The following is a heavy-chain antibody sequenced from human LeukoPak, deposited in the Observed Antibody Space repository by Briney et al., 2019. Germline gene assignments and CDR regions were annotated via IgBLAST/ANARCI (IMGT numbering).Heavy chain of an antibody. V-gene: IGHV4-59*08. CDR3: ASGAIVVVPAALDF. J-gene: IGHJ4*02. CDR2: IYNSGST. CDR1: GGSISSYY. D-gene: IGHD2-2*01. Sequence: AETLSLTCTVSGGSISSYYWSWIRQPPGKGLEWIGYIYNSGSTNYTPSLKSRVTISIDTSKNKFSLQMSCVTAEDTAVYYCASGAIVVVPAALDFWGQGTLVIVSA.